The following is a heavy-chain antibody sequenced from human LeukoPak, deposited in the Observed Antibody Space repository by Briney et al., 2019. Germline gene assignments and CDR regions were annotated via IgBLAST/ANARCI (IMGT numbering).Heavy chain of an antibody. Sequence: GGSLRLSCVASRFGPSGSVMNTGRQAPGKGLEWISYISTSGGIIYYADSVKGRFTISRDNAKNSLYLQMNSLRAEDTALYYCARYGDYAYYYYYMDVWGKGTTVTVSS. CDR3: ARYGDYAYYYYYMDV. CDR2: ISTSGGII. CDR1: RFGPSGSV. V-gene: IGHV3-21*05. D-gene: IGHD4-17*01. J-gene: IGHJ6*03.